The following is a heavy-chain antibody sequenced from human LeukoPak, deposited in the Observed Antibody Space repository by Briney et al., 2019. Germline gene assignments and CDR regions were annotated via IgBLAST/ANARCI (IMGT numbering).Heavy chain of an antibody. D-gene: IGHD2-15*01. Sequence: GGSLILSCAASGFTFSRYWMSWVRQAPGKGLEWVANIKQDGSEKYYVDSVKGRFTISRDNAKNSLYLQMNSLRAEDTAVYYCARAPYCSGSSCYSYGGWFDYWGQGTLVTVSS. CDR3: ARAPYCSGSSCYSYGGWFDY. CDR2: IKQDGSEK. CDR1: GFTFSRYW. J-gene: IGHJ4*02. V-gene: IGHV3-7*01.